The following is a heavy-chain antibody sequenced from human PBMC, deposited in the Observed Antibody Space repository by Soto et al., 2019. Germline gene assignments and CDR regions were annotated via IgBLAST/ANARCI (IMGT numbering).Heavy chain of an antibody. Sequence: PSETLSLTCAVYGGSFSDYSWNWNWIRQPPGKGLEWIGEINHSGSTSHNPSLKSRVTLSLDTSKNQFSLILTSVTAADTAVYYCARGALTYDLWSGPINGRMDVWGQGTKVTVSS. CDR3: ARGALTYDLWSGPINGRMDV. CDR2: INHSGST. V-gene: IGHV4-34*01. D-gene: IGHD3-3*01. J-gene: IGHJ6*02. CDR1: GGSFSDYSWN.